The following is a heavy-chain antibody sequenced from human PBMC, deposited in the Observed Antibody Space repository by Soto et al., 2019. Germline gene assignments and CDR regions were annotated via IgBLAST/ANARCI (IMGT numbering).Heavy chain of an antibody. V-gene: IGHV4-34*01. CDR1: GGSFSGYY. Sequence: SETLSLTCAVYGGSFSGYYWTWIRQPPGTGLEWIGEINHSGSTNYNPSLKSRVTISVDTSKNQFSLKLTSVTAADTAVYYCARDKITGLFDYWGQGTLITVS. CDR2: INHSGST. CDR3: ARDKITGLFDY. D-gene: IGHD2-8*02. J-gene: IGHJ4*02.